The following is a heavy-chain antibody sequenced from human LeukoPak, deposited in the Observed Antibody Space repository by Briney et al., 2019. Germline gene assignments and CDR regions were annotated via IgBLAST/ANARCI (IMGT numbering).Heavy chain of an antibody. Sequence: GRSLRLSCAASGFTFRSYSMNWVRQDPGKGLERVSSISSSSSHIYYEDSVKGRFTISRDNAKNSLYLQMNSLRAEDTAVYFCARSDYCGGDCYSSLSNYWGQGTLVTVSS. V-gene: IGHV3-21*01. CDR3: ARSDYCGGDCYSSLSNY. D-gene: IGHD2-21*02. J-gene: IGHJ4*02. CDR2: ISSSSSHI. CDR1: GFTFRSYS.